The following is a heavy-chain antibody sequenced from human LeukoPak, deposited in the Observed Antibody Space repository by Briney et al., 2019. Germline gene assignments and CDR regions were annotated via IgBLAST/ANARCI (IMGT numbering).Heavy chain of an antibody. Sequence: GGSLRLSCAASGFTFSSYGMHWVRQAPGKGLEWVSVIYSGGSTYYADSVKGRFTISRDNSKNTLYLQMNSLRAEDTAVYYCARSSSGWYVGWFDPWGQGTLVTVSS. CDR3: ARSSSGWYVGWFDP. CDR1: GFTFSSYG. D-gene: IGHD6-19*01. V-gene: IGHV3-53*01. CDR2: IYSGGST. J-gene: IGHJ5*02.